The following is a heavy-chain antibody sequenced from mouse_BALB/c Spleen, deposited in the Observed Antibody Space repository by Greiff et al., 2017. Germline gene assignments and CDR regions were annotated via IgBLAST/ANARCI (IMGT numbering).Heavy chain of an antibody. J-gene: IGHJ4*01. CDR1: GFTFSSYT. V-gene: IGHV5-12-2*01. Sequence: EVKLMESGGGLVQPGGSLKLSCAASGFTFSSYTMSWVRQTPEKRLEWVAYISNGGGSTYYPDTVKGRFTISRDNAKNTLYLQMSSLKSEDTAMYYCARHGVYAMDYWGQGTSVTVSS. CDR2: ISNGGGST. CDR3: ARHGVYAMDY.